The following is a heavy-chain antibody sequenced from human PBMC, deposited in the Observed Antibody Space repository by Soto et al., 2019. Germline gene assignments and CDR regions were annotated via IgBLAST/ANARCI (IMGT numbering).Heavy chain of an antibody. V-gene: IGHV3-11*04. Sequence: VQLVESGGGLVRPGGSLSLSCAASGFGFTFSNYYMNWIRQSPGKGREWVASISSSGHMTFYAPSVNGRFTISRDNWMNSLYLQMNSLTVEDTGVYFCAGTYGAADSWGPGTLVTVSS. CDR3: AGTYGAADS. CDR2: ISSSGHMT. D-gene: IGHD3-16*01. CDR1: GFGFTFSNYY. J-gene: IGHJ5*01.